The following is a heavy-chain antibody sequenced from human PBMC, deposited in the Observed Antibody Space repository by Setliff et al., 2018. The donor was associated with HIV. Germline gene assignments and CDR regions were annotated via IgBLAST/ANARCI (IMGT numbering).Heavy chain of an antibody. V-gene: IGHV1-3*01. CDR3: ARSVVVYGGDSVPFDI. CDR1: GYTFTGYA. Sequence: SVKVSCKASGYTFTGYAMHWVRQAPGQRLEWMGWINAGNGNTIYSQKFQGRVTITRDTSASTAYMELSSLRSEDTAVYYCARSVVVYGGDSVPFDIWGPGTLVTVSS. D-gene: IGHD2-21*02. CDR2: INAGNGNT. J-gene: IGHJ3*02.